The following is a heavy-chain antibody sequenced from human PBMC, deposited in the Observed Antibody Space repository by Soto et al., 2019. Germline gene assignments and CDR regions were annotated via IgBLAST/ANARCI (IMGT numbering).Heavy chain of an antibody. CDR1: GGSISSGDYY. V-gene: IGHV4-30-4*01. Sequence: NPSETLSLTCTVSGGSISSGDYYWSWIRQPPGKGLEWIGYIYYSGSTYYNPSLKSRVTISVDTSKNQFSLKLSSVTAADTAVYYCARDRWGNSSSYYYYYGMDVWGQGTTVTVSS. CDR2: IYYSGST. CDR3: ARDRWGNSSSYYYYYGMDV. D-gene: IGHD6-6*01. J-gene: IGHJ6*02.